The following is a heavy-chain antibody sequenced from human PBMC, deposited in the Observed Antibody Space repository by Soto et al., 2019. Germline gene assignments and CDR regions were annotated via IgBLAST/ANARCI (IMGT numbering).Heavy chain of an antibody. V-gene: IGHV3-15*01. D-gene: IGHD6-13*01. J-gene: IGHJ1*01. CDR2: IKSKTDGGTT. CDR3: TPDGAAAGPQYFQH. CDR1: GFTFSNAW. Sequence: EVQLVESGGGLVKPGGSLRLSCAASGFTFSNAWMSWVRQAPGKGLEWVGRIKSKTDGGTTDYAAPVKGRFTISRDDSKHTLYLQMNSLKTEDTAVYYCTPDGAAAGPQYFQHWGQGTLVTVSS.